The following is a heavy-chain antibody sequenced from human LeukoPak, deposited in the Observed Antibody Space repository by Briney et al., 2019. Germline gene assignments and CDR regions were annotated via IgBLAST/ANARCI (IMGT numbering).Heavy chain of an antibody. J-gene: IGHJ4*02. Sequence: SETLSLTCAVYGESFSGYYWSWIRQPPGKGLDWIGEINHSGSTNYNPSLKSRVTISVDTSKNQFSLKLSSVTAADTAVYHCARGITGRSIEYWGQGTLVTVSS. CDR3: ARGITGRSIEY. D-gene: IGHD1-14*01. V-gene: IGHV4-34*01. CDR2: INHSGST. CDR1: GESFSGYY.